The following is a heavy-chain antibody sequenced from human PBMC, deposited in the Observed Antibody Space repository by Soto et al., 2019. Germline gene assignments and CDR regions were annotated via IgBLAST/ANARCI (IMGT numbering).Heavy chain of an antibody. V-gene: IGHV3-30-3*01. Sequence: PGGSLRLSCAASGFTFSSYAMHWVRQAPGKGLEWVAVISYDGGNKYYADSVKGRFTISRDNSKNTLYLQMNSLRAEDTAVYYCARNLIYFDYWGQGTLVTVSS. CDR2: ISYDGGNK. J-gene: IGHJ4*02. D-gene: IGHD3-16*01. CDR3: ARNLIYFDY. CDR1: GFTFSSYA.